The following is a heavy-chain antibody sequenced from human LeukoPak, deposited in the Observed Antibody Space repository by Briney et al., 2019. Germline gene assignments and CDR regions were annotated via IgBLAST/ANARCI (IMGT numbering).Heavy chain of an antibody. D-gene: IGHD3-10*01. Sequence: ASVKVSCKASGGTFSTYTITWVRQAPGQGPEWMGRIIPMLDMTTYAQKFQGRVTITVDKSTSTAYMELSSLRSEDTAVYYCARNHYYGSGRFRMDYGMDVWGQGTTVTVSS. V-gene: IGHV1-69*02. CDR3: ARNHYYGSGRFRMDYGMDV. CDR2: IIPMLDMT. CDR1: GGTFSTYT. J-gene: IGHJ6*02.